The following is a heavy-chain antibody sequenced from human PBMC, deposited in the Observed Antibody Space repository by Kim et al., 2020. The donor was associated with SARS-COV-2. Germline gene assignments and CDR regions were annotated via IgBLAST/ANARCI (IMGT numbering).Heavy chain of an antibody. D-gene: IGHD3-3*01. V-gene: IGHV4-4*02. Sequence: LKSRVTISVDKSKNQFSLKLSSVTAADTAVYYCARAFGVVNWPRYNWFDPWGQGTLVTVSS. J-gene: IGHJ5*02. CDR3: ARAFGVVNWPRYNWFDP.